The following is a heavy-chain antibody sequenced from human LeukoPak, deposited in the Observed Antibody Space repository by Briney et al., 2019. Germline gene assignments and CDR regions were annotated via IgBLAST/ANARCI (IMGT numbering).Heavy chain of an antibody. V-gene: IGHV4-30-4*07. J-gene: IGHJ5*02. CDR3: ARGGDSSGYEGRFDP. CDR1: GGSISRSGYS. Sequence: TPSETLSLTCAVSGGSISRSGYSWSWIRQPPGKGLEWIGYIYYTGSTYYNPSLKSRLTISLDTSKNQFSLKLSSVTAADTAVYYCARGGDSSGYEGRFDPWGQGTLVTVSS. CDR2: IYYTGST. D-gene: IGHD3-22*01.